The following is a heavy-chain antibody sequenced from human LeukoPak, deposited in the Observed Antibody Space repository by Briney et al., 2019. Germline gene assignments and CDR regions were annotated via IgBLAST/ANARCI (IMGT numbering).Heavy chain of an antibody. D-gene: IGHD3-16*02. CDR2: IYYSGST. Sequence: PSETLSLTCTVSGGSISSSSAYWGWIRQPPGKGLEWIGSIYYSGSTYYNPSLKSRVTISVDTSKNQFSLKLSSVTAADTAVYYCARYDYVWGSYRHDYWGQGTLVTVSS. J-gene: IGHJ4*02. CDR3: ARYDYVWGSYRHDY. V-gene: IGHV4-39*01. CDR1: GGSISSSSAY.